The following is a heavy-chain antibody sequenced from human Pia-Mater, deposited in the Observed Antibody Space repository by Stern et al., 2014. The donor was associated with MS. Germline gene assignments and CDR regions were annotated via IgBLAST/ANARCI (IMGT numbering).Heavy chain of an antibody. CDR3: TRGRGTNSYH. D-gene: IGHD2-2*01. Sequence: EVQPVESGGGLVQPGRSLRLSCTASGFTFGDYAMSWFRQAPGKGLEWVVFIRTKRYDETTQYGASVKGRFTISRDDSRSIAYLQMSSLKSEDTAVYYCTRGRGTNSYHWGQGVLVTVSS. J-gene: IGHJ4*02. V-gene: IGHV3-49*03. CDR2: IRTKRYDETT. CDR1: GFTFGDYA.